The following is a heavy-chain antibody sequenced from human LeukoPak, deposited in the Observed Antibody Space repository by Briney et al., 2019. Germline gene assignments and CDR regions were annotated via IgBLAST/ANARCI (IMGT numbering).Heavy chain of an antibody. CDR3: ARDKSYGDSEDY. CDR1: GFIFSNYW. V-gene: IGHV3-7*05. D-gene: IGHD4-17*01. Sequence: PGGSLRLSCLASGFIFSNYWMSWVRPAPGKGLEWVTNIKQDGREKYYVDSVKGRFTISRDNAKNSLSLQMNSLRAEDTAVYYCARDKSYGDSEDYWGQGTLVTVSS. CDR2: IKQDGREK. J-gene: IGHJ4*02.